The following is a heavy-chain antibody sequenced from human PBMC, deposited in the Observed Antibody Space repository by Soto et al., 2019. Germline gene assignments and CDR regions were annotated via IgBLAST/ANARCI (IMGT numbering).Heavy chain of an antibody. D-gene: IGHD5-18*01. CDR2: ISGSGGST. V-gene: IGHV3-23*01. CDR3: AKESSRGYSYGSNPYFDY. Sequence: GWSLRLSCAASGFTFSSYAMSWVRQAPGKGLEWVSAISGSGGSTYYADSVKGRFTISRDNSKNTLYLQMNSLRAEDTAVYYCAKESSRGYSYGSNPYFDYWGQGTLVTVSS. CDR1: GFTFSSYA. J-gene: IGHJ4*02.